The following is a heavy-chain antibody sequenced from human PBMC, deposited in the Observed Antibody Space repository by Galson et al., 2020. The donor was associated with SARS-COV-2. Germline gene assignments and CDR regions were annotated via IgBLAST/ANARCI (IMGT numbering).Heavy chain of an antibody. CDR1: GGSVTGATNY. J-gene: IGHJ6*02. Sequence: SETLSLTCSVSGGSVTGATNYWSWVRQSPGKGLEWIGYIYFSGSTEYNPSLKSRVTLSMDRSNNQLSLELTSVTAADTAVYYCARDPLGAAAAGTNYYYGLDVWGQGTTVTVS. CDR3: ARDPLGAAAAGTNYYYGLDV. V-gene: IGHV4-61*01. CDR2: IYFSGST. D-gene: IGHD6-13*01.